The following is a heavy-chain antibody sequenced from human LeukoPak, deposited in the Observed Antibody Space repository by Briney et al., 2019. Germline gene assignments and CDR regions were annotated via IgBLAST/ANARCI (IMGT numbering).Heavy chain of an antibody. V-gene: IGHV3-53*01. J-gene: IGHJ4*02. CDR3: TKLKGWYGEGFFDY. CDR1: GFTVSSNY. CDR2: LYSGGAT. Sequence: GGSLRLSCAASGFTVSSNYVSWVRQPAGKGLEWVSVLYSGGATFYADSVKGRFTIPRDTSKNTLYLQMNDLSADDTAVYYCTKLKGWYGEGFFDYWGQGTLVTVSS. D-gene: IGHD6-19*01.